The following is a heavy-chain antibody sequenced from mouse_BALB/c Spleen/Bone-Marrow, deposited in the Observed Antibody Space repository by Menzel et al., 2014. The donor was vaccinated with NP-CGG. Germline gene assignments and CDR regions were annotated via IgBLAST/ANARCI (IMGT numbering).Heavy chain of an antibody. V-gene: IGHV1S137*01. J-gene: IGHJ4*01. CDR2: ISGYYGDA. D-gene: IGHD2-14*01. CDR3: ARSGKVRNAMDY. CDR1: GYTFTDHA. Sequence: VKLMESGAELVRPGVSVKISCKGSGYTFTDHAIHWVKRSHAKSLEWIGVISGYYGDAIYNQKFKGKATMTVDKSSSTAYMELARLTSEDSAIYYCARSGKVRNAMDYWGQGTSVTVSS.